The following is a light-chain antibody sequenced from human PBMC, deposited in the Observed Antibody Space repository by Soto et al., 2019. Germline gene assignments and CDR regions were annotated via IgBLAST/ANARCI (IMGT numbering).Light chain of an antibody. CDR1: QDMSKH. CDR3: QQYGSSPLFA. CDR2: DAS. J-gene: IGKJ3*01. Sequence: DIQMTQSPSSLSASVGDRVTITCQASQDMSKHVNWYQQTPGKAPKLLIFDASNLERGVPSRFSGSGSGTHFTFTISSLQSDDIASYYCQQYGSSPLFAFGPGTEVDLK. V-gene: IGKV1-33*01.